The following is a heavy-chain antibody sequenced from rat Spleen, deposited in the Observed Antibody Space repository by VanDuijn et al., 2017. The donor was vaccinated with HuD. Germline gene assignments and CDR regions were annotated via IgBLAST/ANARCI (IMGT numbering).Heavy chain of an antibody. V-gene: IGHV5-29*01. Sequence: EVQLVESGGGLVQPGRSLKLSCVASGFSFTNYGMAWVRQAPTKGLEWVANISNDGSSTYYRDSVKGRFIIFRDNAKNSLYLQMDSLRSEDTATYYCARQRTLYYFDYWGQGVMVPVSS. J-gene: IGHJ2*01. CDR1: GFSFTNYG. D-gene: IGHD3-1*01. CDR2: ISNDGSST. CDR3: ARQRTLYYFDY.